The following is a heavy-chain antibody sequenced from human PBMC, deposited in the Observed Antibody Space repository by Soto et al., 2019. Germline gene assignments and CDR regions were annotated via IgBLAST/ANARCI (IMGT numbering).Heavy chain of an antibody. CDR2: NSAYNGNT. Sequence: ASVKVSCKASGYTFTNYAISWVRQAPGQGLEWMGWNSAYNGNTKSAEKFQGRVTMTTDTSTSTAYMELRSLSSDDTALYYCARDGRITVVRGPLPFDSWG. V-gene: IGHV1-18*01. D-gene: IGHD3-10*01. J-gene: IGHJ5*01. CDR3: ARDGRITVVRGPLPFDS. CDR1: GYTFTNYA.